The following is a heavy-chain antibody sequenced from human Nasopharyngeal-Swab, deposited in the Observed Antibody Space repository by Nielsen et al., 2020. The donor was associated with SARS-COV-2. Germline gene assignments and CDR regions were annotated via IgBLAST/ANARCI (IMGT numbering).Heavy chain of an antibody. CDR2: INPSGGST. V-gene: IGHV1-46*01. Sequence: ASVKVSCKASGYTFTSYYMHWVRHAPGQGLEWMGIINPSGGSTSYAQKFQGRVTMTRDTSTSTVYMELSSLRSEDTAVYYCARAEMRTTVTTYWNYWGQGTLVTVSS. J-gene: IGHJ4*02. CDR3: ARAEMRTTVTTYWNY. CDR1: GYTFTSYY. D-gene: IGHD4-17*01.